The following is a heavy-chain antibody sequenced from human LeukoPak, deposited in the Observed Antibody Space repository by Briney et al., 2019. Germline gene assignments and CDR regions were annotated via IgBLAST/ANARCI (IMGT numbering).Heavy chain of an antibody. V-gene: IGHV4-34*01. CDR3: ARVDTAMVYYFDY. CDR1: GGSFSGYY. J-gene: IGHJ4*02. CDR2: INHSGST. D-gene: IGHD5-18*01. Sequence: PSETLSLTCAVYGGSFSGYYWSWIRQPPGXXLEWIGEINHSGSTNYNPSLKSRVTISVDTSKNQFSLKLSSVTAADTAVYYCARVDTAMVYYFDYWGQGTLVTVSS.